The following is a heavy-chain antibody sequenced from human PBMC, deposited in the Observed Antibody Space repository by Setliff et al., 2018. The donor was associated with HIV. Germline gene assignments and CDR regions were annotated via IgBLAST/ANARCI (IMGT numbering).Heavy chain of an antibody. CDR1: GGSISRVGYY. CDR3: ARVGSVIQVTPFGMDV. D-gene: IGHD5-18*01. V-gene: IGHV4-31*03. J-gene: IGHJ6*02. Sequence: SETLSLTCSVSGGSISRVGYYWSWIRQHPGKGLEWIGYITYSGSTYYNPSLMSRVSISPDTSKNQFSLKLTSVTAADTAVYYCARVGSVIQVTPFGMDVWGQGTTVTVSS. CDR2: ITYSGST.